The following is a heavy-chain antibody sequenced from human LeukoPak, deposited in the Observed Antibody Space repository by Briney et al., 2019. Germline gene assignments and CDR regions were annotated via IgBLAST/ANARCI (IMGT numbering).Heavy chain of an antibody. D-gene: IGHD3-10*01. CDR1: GFTFSSYS. Sequence: GGSLRLSCAASGFTFSSYSMNWVRQAPGKGPEWVSYISSSSSTIYYADSVKGRFTISRDNAKNSLYLQMNSLRAEDTAVYYCARDEITMVRGVPYYYYGMDVWGQGTTVTVSS. J-gene: IGHJ6*02. CDR2: ISSSSSTI. V-gene: IGHV3-48*01. CDR3: ARDEITMVRGVPYYYYGMDV.